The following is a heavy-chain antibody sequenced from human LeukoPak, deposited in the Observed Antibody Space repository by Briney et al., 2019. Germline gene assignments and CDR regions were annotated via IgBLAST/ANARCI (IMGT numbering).Heavy chain of an antibody. CDR3: AGVSRFLEWPDY. Sequence: SETLSLTCTVSGGSISSSSYYWGWIRQPPGKGLEWIGSIYYSGSTYYNPSLKSRVTMSIDTSKNQFSLKLTSVTAADTAVYYCAGVSRFLEWPDYWGQGTLVTVSS. CDR1: GGSISSSSYY. J-gene: IGHJ4*02. V-gene: IGHV4-39*07. CDR2: IYYSGST. D-gene: IGHD3-3*01.